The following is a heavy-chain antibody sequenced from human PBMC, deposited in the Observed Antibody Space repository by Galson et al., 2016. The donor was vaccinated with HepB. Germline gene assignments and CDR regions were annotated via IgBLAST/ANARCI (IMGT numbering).Heavy chain of an antibody. Sequence: TLSLTCTVSGGSISSGGYYWSWIRQHPGKGLEWIGYVYYTGTTYYKPSLKSRISISEDTSKNQFTLKLSSVAAADPAVYYCVRGLPTPRVVPVAVMGWFDPWGQGTLVTVSS. J-gene: IGHJ5*02. CDR3: VRGLPTPRVVPVAVMGWFDP. V-gene: IGHV4-31*03. CDR2: VYYTGTT. CDR1: GGSISSGGYY. D-gene: IGHD2-2*01.